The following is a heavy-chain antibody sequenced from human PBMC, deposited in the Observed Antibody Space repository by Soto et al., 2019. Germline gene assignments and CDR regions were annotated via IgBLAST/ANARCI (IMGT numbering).Heavy chain of an antibody. D-gene: IGHD4-17*01. CDR2: IYYSGST. CDR3: AREYGDYSLNYYYYMDV. J-gene: IGHJ6*03. Sequence: SETLSLTCTVSGGSISSYYWSWIRQPPGKGLEWIGYIYYSGSTNYNPSLKSRVTISVDTSKNQFSLKLSSVTAADTAVYYCAREYGDYSLNYYYYMDVWGKGTTVTVSS. V-gene: IGHV4-59*01. CDR1: GGSISSYY.